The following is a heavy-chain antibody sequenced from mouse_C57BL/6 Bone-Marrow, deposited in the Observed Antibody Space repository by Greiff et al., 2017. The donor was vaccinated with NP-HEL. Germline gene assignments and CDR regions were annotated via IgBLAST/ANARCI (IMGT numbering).Heavy chain of an antibody. CDR3: ARGHYYDYDCWYFDV. CDR2: LDPNSGGT. J-gene: IGHJ1*03. D-gene: IGHD2-4*01. Sequence: QVQLQQPGAELVKPGASVKLSCKASGYTFTSYWMHWVKQRPGRGLEWIGRLDPNSGGTKYNETFKSKATLTVDKPSSTAYMQLSSLTSEYSAVYDCARGHYYDYDCWYFDVWGTGTTVTVSS. V-gene: IGHV1-72*01. CDR1: GYTFTSYW.